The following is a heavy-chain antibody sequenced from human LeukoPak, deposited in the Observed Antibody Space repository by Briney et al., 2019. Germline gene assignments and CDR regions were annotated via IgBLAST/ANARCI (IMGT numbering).Heavy chain of an antibody. V-gene: IGHV7-4-1*02. Sequence: GASVKVSCKASGYTFTSYAMNWVRQAPGQGLEWMGWINTNTGNPTYAQGFTGRFVFSLDTSVSTAYLQISSLKAEDTAVYYCARETPPGYSSGWYNWFDPWGQGTLVTVSS. CDR2: INTNTGNP. D-gene: IGHD6-19*01. CDR3: ARETPPGYSSGWYNWFDP. CDR1: GYTFTSYA. J-gene: IGHJ5*02.